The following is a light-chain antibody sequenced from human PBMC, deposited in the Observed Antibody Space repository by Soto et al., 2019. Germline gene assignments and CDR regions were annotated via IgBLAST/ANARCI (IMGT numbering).Light chain of an antibody. Sequence: QSAPTQPRSVSGSPGQSVTISCTGTSSDVGGYDYVSWYQQSPGKAPKLIIYEVIERPSGVPDRFSGSKSGNTASLTISGLEGEDEGDYFCCSYAGTYTPVVFGGGTKRTVL. V-gene: IGLV2-11*01. CDR2: EVI. J-gene: IGLJ2*01. CDR1: SSDVGGYDY. CDR3: CSYAGTYTPVV.